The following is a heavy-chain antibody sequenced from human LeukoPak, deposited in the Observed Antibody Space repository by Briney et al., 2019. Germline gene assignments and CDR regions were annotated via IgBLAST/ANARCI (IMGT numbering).Heavy chain of an antibody. CDR3: AKALKAVAATYYYYGMDV. J-gene: IGHJ6*02. CDR1: GFTFSSYA. Sequence: GGSLRLSCAASGFTFSSYAMSWVRQAPGKGLEWVSAISGSGGSTYYADSVKGRFTISRDNSKNTLYLQMNSLRAEHTAVYYCAKALKAVAATYYYYGMDVWGQGTTVTVSS. CDR2: ISGSGGST. D-gene: IGHD6-19*01. V-gene: IGHV3-23*01.